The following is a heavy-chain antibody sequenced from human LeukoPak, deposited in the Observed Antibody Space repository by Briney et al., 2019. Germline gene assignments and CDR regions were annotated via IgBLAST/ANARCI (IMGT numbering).Heavy chain of an antibody. CDR2: IYHGGSA. CDR1: GYFISSGYY. Sequence: SETLSLTCTVPGYFISSGYYWGWIRQPPGRGLEWIGSIYHGGSAFYNPSLRSRVTISVDTSKNQFSLKLTSVTAADTAVYYCVRDDMWSGYYYFDYWGQGTLVTVSS. V-gene: IGHV4-38-2*02. J-gene: IGHJ4*02. CDR3: VRDDMWSGYYYFDY. D-gene: IGHD3-3*01.